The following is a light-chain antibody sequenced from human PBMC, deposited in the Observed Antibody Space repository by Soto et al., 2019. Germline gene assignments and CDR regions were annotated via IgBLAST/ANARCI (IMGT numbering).Light chain of an antibody. CDR2: GNS. CDR1: SSNIGAGYD. CDR3: QSYDSSLSAL. V-gene: IGLV1-40*01. Sequence: QSVLTQPPSVFGAPGQRVTISCTGSSSNIGAGYDVHWYQQLPGTAPKLLIYGNSNRPSGVPDRFSGSKSGTSDSLAITGLQAEDEADYSCQSYDSSLSALFGGGTKLTVL. J-gene: IGLJ3*02.